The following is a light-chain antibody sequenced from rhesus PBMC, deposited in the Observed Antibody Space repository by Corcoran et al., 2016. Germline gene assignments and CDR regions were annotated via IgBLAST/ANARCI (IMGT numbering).Light chain of an antibody. J-gene: IGKJ2*01. V-gene: IGKV3-10*01. CDR1: QSVSSY. CDR3: YQHSSGYS. Sequence: PATLSLSPGERATLSCRASQSVSSYLAWYQQKPGQAPRLLIYGASSRATGIPERFSGSGSGTDFTLPISSLEPEDVGVYHCYQHSSGYSFGQGTKVEIK. CDR2: GAS.